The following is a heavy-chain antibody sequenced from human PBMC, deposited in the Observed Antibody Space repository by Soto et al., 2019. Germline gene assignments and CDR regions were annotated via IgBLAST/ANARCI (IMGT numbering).Heavy chain of an antibody. V-gene: IGHV1-69*01. Sequence: QVQLVQPGAAVKKPGSSVKVSCKASGGTFSSYSINWVRQAPGQGLEWMGATIPIFGTANYAQKFQGRVTIAAGESTSTAAMSLCILRSVGSGVYYSARVFGSHSWEIEYWDQATLVTGPS. CDR3: ARVFGSHSWEIEY. J-gene: IGHJ4*02. CDR1: GGTFSSYS. CDR2: TIPIFGTA. D-gene: IGHD3-3*01.